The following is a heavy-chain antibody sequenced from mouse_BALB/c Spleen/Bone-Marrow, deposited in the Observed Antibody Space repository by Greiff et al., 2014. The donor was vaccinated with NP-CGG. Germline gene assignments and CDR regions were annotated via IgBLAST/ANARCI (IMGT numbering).Heavy chain of an antibody. CDR3: ARGNPLYAMDY. J-gene: IGHJ4*01. CDR2: INPSTGYT. V-gene: IGHV1-7*01. D-gene: IGHD2-1*01. CDR1: GYTFTSYW. Sequence: VQLQESGAELAKPGASVKMSCKASGYTFTSYWMHRVKQRPGQGLEWIGYINPSTGYTDYNQKFNDKATLTADKSSSTAYMQLSSLTSKDSAVYYCARGNPLYAMDYWGQGTSVTVSS.